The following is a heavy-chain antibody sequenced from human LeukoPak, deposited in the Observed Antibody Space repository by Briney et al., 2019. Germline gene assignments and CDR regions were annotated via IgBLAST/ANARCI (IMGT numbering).Heavy chain of an antibody. Sequence: PGGSLRLSCAASGFTSSSYAMSWVRQAPGKGLEWVSAITGSGGSTYYADSVKGRFTISRDNAKKSLYLQMNSLRAEDTAVYYCAGHKQVAGSAFDIWGQGTMVTVSS. CDR1: GFTSSSYA. J-gene: IGHJ3*02. V-gene: IGHV3-23*01. D-gene: IGHD1-26*01. CDR2: ITGSGGST. CDR3: AGHKQVAGSAFDI.